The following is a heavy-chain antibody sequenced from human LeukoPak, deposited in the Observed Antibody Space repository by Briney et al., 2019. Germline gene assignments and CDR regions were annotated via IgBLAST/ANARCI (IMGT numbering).Heavy chain of an antibody. CDR3: ARAAPRSWYQGGVDY. CDR1: GGSISSGGYY. D-gene: IGHD6-13*01. J-gene: IGHJ4*02. CDR2: INHSGST. Sequence: SETLSLTCTVSGGSISSGGYYWSWIRQPPGTGLEWIGEINHSGSTNYNPSLKSRVTMSVDTSKNQFSLKLSSVTAADMAVYYCARAAPRSWYQGGVDYWGQGTLVTVSS. V-gene: IGHV4-39*07.